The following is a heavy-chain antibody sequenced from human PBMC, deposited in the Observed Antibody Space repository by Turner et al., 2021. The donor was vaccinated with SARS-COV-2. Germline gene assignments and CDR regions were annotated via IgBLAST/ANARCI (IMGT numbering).Heavy chain of an antibody. CDR1: GGSISSSSYY. Sequence: QLQLQESGPGLVKPSETLTLTCTVPGGSISSSSYYWGWIRQPPGKGLEWIESIYYSGSTYYNPSLKSRSTISVETSKNQFSLKLSSVTAADTAVYYCASLWFGELYYFDYWGQGTLVTVSS. V-gene: IGHV4-39*01. CDR2: IYYSGST. D-gene: IGHD3-10*01. J-gene: IGHJ4*02. CDR3: ASLWFGELYYFDY.